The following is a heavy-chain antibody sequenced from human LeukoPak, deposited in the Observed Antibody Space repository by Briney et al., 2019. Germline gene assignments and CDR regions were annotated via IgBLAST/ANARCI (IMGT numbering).Heavy chain of an antibody. CDR1: GGSISSSSYY. CDR3: ARPFGGYGDV. Sequence: SETLSLTCTVSGGSISSSSYYWGWIRQPPGKGLEWIGSIYYSGSTYYNPSLKSRVTISVDTSKNQFSLKLSSVTAADTAVYYCARPFGGYGDVWGKGTTVTISS. J-gene: IGHJ6*04. CDR2: IYYSGST. V-gene: IGHV4-39*07. D-gene: IGHD3-16*01.